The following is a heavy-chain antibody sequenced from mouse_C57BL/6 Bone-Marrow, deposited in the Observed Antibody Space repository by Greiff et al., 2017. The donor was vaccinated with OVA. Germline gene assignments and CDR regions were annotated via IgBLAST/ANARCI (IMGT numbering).Heavy chain of an antibody. CDR3: ARERYDYDEDY. D-gene: IGHD2-4*01. V-gene: IGHV1-20*01. Sequence: EVKLVESGPELVKPGDSVKISCKASGYSFTGYFMNWVMQSPGKSLEWIGRINPYNGDTFYNQKFKGKATLTVDKSSSTAHMELRSLTSEDSAVYYCARERYDYDEDYWGQGTTLTVSS. J-gene: IGHJ2*01. CDR1: GYSFTGYF. CDR2: INPYNGDT.